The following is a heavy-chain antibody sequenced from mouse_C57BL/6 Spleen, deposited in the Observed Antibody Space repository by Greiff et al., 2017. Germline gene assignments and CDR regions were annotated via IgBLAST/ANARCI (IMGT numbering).Heavy chain of an antibody. CDR3: ARDGGNYEYYFDY. V-gene: IGHV5-16*01. CDR1: GFTFSDYY. Sequence: EVMLVESEGGLVQPGSSMKLSCTASGFTFSDYYMAWVRQVPEKGLEWVANINYDGSSTYYLDSLKSRFIISRDNAKNILYLQMSSLKSEDTATYYCARDGGNYEYYFDYWGQGTTLTVSS. CDR2: INYDGSST. J-gene: IGHJ2*01. D-gene: IGHD2-1*01.